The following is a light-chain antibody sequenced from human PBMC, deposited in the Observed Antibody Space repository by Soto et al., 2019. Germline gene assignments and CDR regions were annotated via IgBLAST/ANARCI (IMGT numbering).Light chain of an antibody. J-gene: IGKJ4*01. CDR1: ETITRY. CDR2: AAS. CDR3: QQSYSNPLT. Sequence: DIQMTQSTSSLSASVGERVIITCRASETITRYLNWYQSKPGKAPRLLISAASSLQTGVPSRFSGNYSGTDFTLTISSLQPEDLATYYCQQSYSNPLTFGGGTKVEMK. V-gene: IGKV1-39*01.